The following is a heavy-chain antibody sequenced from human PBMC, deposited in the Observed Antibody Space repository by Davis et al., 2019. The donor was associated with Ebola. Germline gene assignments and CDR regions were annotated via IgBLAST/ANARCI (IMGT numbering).Heavy chain of an antibody. Sequence: SETLSLTCAVFGGSFSDYYWTWIRQPPGKGLEWIGEINHTGSTSYNPSLKSRVTISVDTSKNQFSLKLTSVTAADTAVYYCARRGYSYGVYYFDYWGQGTLVTVSS. V-gene: IGHV4-34*01. CDR2: INHTGST. CDR3: ARRGYSYGVYYFDY. D-gene: IGHD5-18*01. CDR1: GGSFSDYY. J-gene: IGHJ4*02.